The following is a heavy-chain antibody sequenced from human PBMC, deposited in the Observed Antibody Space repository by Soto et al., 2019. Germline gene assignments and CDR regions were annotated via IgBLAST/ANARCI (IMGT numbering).Heavy chain of an antibody. D-gene: IGHD2-15*01. CDR3: ARDGYCSGGSCYSVPVFDY. V-gene: IGHV3-33*01. CDR1: GFTFCSYG. J-gene: IGHJ4*02. Sequence: GGSLRLSCATSGFTFCSYGMHSVRQAPSKGLEWVAVIWYDGSNKYYADSVKGRFTISRDNSKNTLYLQMNSLRAEDTAVYYCARDGYCSGGSCYSVPVFDYWGQGTLVTVSS. CDR2: IWYDGSNK.